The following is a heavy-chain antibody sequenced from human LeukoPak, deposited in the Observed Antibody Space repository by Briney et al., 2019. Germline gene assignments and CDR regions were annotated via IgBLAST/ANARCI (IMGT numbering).Heavy chain of an antibody. CDR3: ARQGQQLIPLPGY. CDR2: FYYTGST. J-gene: IGHJ4*02. Sequence: PSETLSLTCTVSGGSISSSSHYWGWIRQSPGKGLEWIGSFYYTGSTYYNPSLKSRVTISVDTSKNQFSLKLSSVTAADTAVYYCARQGQQLIPLPGYWGQGTLVNVSS. D-gene: IGHD6-13*01. CDR1: GGSISSSSHY. V-gene: IGHV4-39*01.